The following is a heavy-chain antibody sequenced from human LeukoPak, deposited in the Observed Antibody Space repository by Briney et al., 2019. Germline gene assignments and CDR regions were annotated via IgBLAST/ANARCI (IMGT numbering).Heavy chain of an antibody. CDR2: IYPGDSDT. V-gene: IGHV5-51*01. Sequence: PGESLKISCKGSGYSFTSYWIGWVRQIPGKGLQWMGTIYPGDSDTRYSPSFQGQVTISADKSISTAYLQCSSLKASDTAMYYCARLGRTAMVRGYFDYWGQGTLVTVSS. J-gene: IGHJ4*02. CDR1: GYSFTSYW. D-gene: IGHD3-10*01. CDR3: ARLGRTAMVRGYFDY.